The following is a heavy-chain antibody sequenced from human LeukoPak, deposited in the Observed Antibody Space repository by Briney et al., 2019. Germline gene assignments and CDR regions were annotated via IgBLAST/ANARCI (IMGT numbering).Heavy chain of an antibody. CDR3: ARTPVGFNTVTPTDVRY. D-gene: IGHD4-17*01. CDR2: ISAYNGNT. Sequence: ASVKVSCKASGYTFTSYGISWVRQAPGQGLEWMGWISAYNGNTNYAQKLQGRVTMTTDTSASTAYMELRSLRSDDTAVYYCARTPVGFNTVTPTDVRYWGQGTLVTVSS. J-gene: IGHJ4*02. CDR1: GYTFTSYG. V-gene: IGHV1-18*01.